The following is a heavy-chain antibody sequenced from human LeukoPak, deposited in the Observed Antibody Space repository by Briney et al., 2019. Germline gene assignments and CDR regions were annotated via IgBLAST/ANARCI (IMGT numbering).Heavy chain of an antibody. D-gene: IGHD3-9*01. CDR2: INHSGST. J-gene: IGHJ5*02. Sequence: SETLSLTCAVYGGSFSGYHWSWIRQPPGKGLEWIGEINHSGSTNYNPSLKSRVTISVDTSKNQFSLKLSSVTAADTAVYYCARGNLGLRYFDWFDPWGQGTLVTVSS. V-gene: IGHV4-34*01. CDR1: GGSFSGYH. CDR3: ARGNLGLRYFDWFDP.